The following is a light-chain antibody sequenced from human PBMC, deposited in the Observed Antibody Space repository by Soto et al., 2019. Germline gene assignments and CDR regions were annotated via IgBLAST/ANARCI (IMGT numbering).Light chain of an antibody. V-gene: IGLV2-23*01. CDR3: CSYALL. CDR1: SSDVGSYNL. CDR2: EGS. J-gene: IGLJ1*01. Sequence: QSVLTQPASVSGSPGQSITISCTGTSSDVGSYNLVSWYQQHPGKAPKLMIYEGSKRPSGVSNRFSGSKSGNTASLTISGLQAEDEADYYCCSYALLFGTGTKVT.